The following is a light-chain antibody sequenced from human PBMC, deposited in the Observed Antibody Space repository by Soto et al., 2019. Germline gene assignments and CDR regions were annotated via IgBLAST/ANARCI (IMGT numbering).Light chain of an antibody. Sequence: SYALTQQPSVSVAPAPTATVTCGGNNVGSKSVHWYQQKPGQAPVRVVYDDSARPAGIPERFSGSNSGVTATLTIGRVEAGDEADYYCQVWDTSSDQGVFGAGTKGTVL. CDR2: DDS. CDR3: QVWDTSSDQGV. V-gene: IGLV3-21*02. J-gene: IGLJ1*01. CDR1: NVGSKS.